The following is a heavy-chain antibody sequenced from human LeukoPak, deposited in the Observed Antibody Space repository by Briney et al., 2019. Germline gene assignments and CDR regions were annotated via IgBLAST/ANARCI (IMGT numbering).Heavy chain of an antibody. CDR3: ARPPGGYSSGWPTGYFDY. CDR2: IYPGDSDT. J-gene: IGHJ4*02. D-gene: IGHD6-19*01. V-gene: IGHV5-51*01. Sequence: GESLKISCKGSGYSFTSYWIGWVRQMPGKGLEWMGIIYPGDSDTRYSPSSQGQVTISADKSISTAYLQWSSLKASDTAMYYCARPPGGYSSGWPTGYFDYWGQGTLVTVSS. CDR1: GYSFTSYW.